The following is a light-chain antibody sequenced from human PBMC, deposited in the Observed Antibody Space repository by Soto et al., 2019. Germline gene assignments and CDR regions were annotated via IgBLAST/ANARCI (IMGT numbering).Light chain of an antibody. CDR1: NIGGKR. CDR2: YDS. V-gene: IGLV3-21*04. J-gene: IGLJ2*01. CDR3: QVCASSSDHPSMV. Sequence: SYELTQPPSVSVAPGKTARLPFGGNNIGGKRVHWYQPKPGQAPVLVIYYDSDRHSGIHGRFSGSNSGNTATLTISRVEAGDEADSYYQVCASSSDHPSMVFVGGTKLTVL.